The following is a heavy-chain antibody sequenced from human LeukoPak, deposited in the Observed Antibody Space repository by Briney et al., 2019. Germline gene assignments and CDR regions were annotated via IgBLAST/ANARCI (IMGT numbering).Heavy chain of an antibody. CDR3: ARDQMSGGTWFDP. J-gene: IGHJ5*02. Sequence: GGSLRLSCAASGFTFSSYAMHWVRQAPGKGLEWVAVISYDGSNKYYADSVKGRFTISRDNSKNTLYLQMNSLRAEDTAVYYCARDQMSGGTWFDPRGQGTLVTVSS. D-gene: IGHD2-8*02. CDR1: GFTFSSYA. V-gene: IGHV3-30*04. CDR2: ISYDGSNK.